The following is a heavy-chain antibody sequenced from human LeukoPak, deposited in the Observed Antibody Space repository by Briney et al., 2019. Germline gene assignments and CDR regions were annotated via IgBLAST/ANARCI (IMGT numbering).Heavy chain of an antibody. V-gene: IGHV1-2*02. CDR3: ARARGDSGSYVDY. CDR1: GYTFTGYY. D-gene: IGHD3-10*01. Sequence: ASVKVSCKASGYTFTGYYMHWVRQAPGQGLEWMGWINPNSGGTNYAQKFQGRVTMTRDTSISTAYMELSRLRSDDTAVYYCARARGDSGSYVDYWGQGTLVTVSS. CDR2: INPNSGGT. J-gene: IGHJ4*02.